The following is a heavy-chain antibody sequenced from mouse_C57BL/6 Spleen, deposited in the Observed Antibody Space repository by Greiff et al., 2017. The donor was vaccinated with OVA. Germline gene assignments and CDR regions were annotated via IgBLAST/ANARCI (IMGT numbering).Heavy chain of an antibody. J-gene: IGHJ4*01. D-gene: IGHD1-1*01. CDR2: ISSGSSTI. V-gene: IGHV5-17*01. CDR3: AIITTVTDYAMDY. CDR1: GFTFSDYG. Sequence: EVKLMESGGGLVKPGGSLKLSCAASGFTFSDYGMHWVRQAPEKGLEWVAYISSGSSTIYYADTVKGRFTISRDNAKNTLFLQMTSLRSEDTAMYYCAIITTVTDYAMDYWGQGTSVTVSS.